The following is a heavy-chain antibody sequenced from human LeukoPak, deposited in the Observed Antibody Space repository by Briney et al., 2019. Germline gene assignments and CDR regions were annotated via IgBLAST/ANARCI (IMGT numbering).Heavy chain of an antibody. Sequence: PGGSLRLSCAASGFTFSDYYMSWIRQAPGKGLEWVSYISSSGSTIYYADSVKGRFTISRDNAKNSLYLQMNSLRAEDTAVYYCARRGYCGSTSCYLVDYWGQGTLVTVSS. D-gene: IGHD2-2*01. CDR2: ISSSGSTI. CDR1: GFTFSDYY. J-gene: IGHJ4*02. CDR3: ARRGYCGSTSCYLVDY. V-gene: IGHV3-11*01.